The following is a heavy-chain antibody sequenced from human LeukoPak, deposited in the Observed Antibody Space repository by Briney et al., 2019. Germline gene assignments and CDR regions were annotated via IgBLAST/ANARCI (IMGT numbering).Heavy chain of an antibody. CDR1: GGSISSYY. Sequence: SETLSLTCTVSGGSISSYYWSWIRQPPGKGLEWIGYIYYSGSTNYNPSLKSRVTMSVDTSKNQFSLKLNSVTAADTAVYYCARDLGSAYGVPRWFDPWGQGTLVTVFS. V-gene: IGHV4-59*12. D-gene: IGHD4-17*01. CDR2: IYYSGST. J-gene: IGHJ5*02. CDR3: ARDLGSAYGVPRWFDP.